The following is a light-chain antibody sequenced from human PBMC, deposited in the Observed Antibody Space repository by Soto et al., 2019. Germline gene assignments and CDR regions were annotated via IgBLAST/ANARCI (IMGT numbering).Light chain of an antibody. Sequence: DSQMTQSPSTLSASIGDRVTITCRASQTINNWLAWYQQKPGKAPNLLIYHASNLETGVPSRFSGSAFGTEFTLTISSLQPDDFATYYYQHYXSYPWTFGQGTKVDIK. V-gene: IGKV1-5*01. CDR1: QTINNW. CDR2: HAS. CDR3: QHYXSYPWT. J-gene: IGKJ1*01.